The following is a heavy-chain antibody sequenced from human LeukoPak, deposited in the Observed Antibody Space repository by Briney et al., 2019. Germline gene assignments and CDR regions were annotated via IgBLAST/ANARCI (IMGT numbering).Heavy chain of an antibody. CDR3: ASRLSITIFGEMDV. CDR2: ISSSSSYI. CDR1: GFTFSSYS. J-gene: IGHJ6*04. D-gene: IGHD3-3*01. Sequence: GGSLRLSCAASGFTFSSYSMNWVRQAPGKGLEWVSSISSSSSYIYYADSVKGRFTISRDNAKNSLYLQMNRLRAEDTAVYYCASRLSITIFGEMDVWGKGTTVTVSS. V-gene: IGHV3-21*01.